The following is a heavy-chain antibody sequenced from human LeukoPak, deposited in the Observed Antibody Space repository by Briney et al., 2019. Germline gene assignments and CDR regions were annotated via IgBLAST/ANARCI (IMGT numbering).Heavy chain of an antibody. D-gene: IGHD3-22*01. CDR1: GFTFSSYA. J-gene: IGHJ4*02. V-gene: IGHV3-23*01. CDR2: ISGSGGST. CDR3: AKDASVTMIVVVSLGFDH. Sequence: GGSLRLSCAASGFTFSSYAMSWVRQAPGKGLEWVSAISGSGGSTYYADSVKGRFTISRDNSKNTLYLQMNSLRAEDTAVYYCAKDASVTMIVVVSLGFDHWGQGTLVTVSS.